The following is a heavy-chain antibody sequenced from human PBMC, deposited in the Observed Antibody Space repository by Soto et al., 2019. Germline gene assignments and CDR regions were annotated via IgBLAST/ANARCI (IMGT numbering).Heavy chain of an antibody. CDR1: GFTFSSYW. CDR2: INSDGSST. Sequence: GGSLRLSCAASGFTFSSYWMHWVRQAPGKGLVWVSRINSDGSSTSYADSVKGRFTISRDSAKNTLYLQMNSLRAEDTAVYYCARVIAVTDYYYYGMDVWGQGTTVTVSS. D-gene: IGHD6-19*01. CDR3: ARVIAVTDYYYYGMDV. J-gene: IGHJ6*02. V-gene: IGHV3-74*01.